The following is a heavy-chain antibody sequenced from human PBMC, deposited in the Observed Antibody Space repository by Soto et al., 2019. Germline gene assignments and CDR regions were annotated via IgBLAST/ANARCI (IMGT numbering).Heavy chain of an antibody. D-gene: IGHD2-21*02. CDR1: GGSISSGGYS. CDR3: ARGSPVATDY. CDR2: IYHSGST. Sequence: SETLSLTCAVSGGSISSGGYSWILIRQPPGKGLEWIGYIYHSGSTYYNPSLKSRVTISVDRSKNQFSLKLSSVTAADTAVYHCARGSPVATDYWGQGTLVTVSS. J-gene: IGHJ4*02. V-gene: IGHV4-30-2*01.